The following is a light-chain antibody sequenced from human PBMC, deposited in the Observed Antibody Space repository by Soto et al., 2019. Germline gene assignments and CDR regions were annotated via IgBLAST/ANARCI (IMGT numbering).Light chain of an antibody. J-gene: IGLJ2*01. CDR2: DNN. CDR1: SSNIGSNS. Sequence: QSVLTQPPSVSAAPGQKVTISCSGSSSNIGSNSVSWYQQLPGTAPKLLIYDNNKRPSGIPDRFSGSTSGTSATLGITGLQTGDEADYYCGTWDSSLSVVVIGGGTKVTV. V-gene: IGLV1-51*01. CDR3: GTWDSSLSVVV.